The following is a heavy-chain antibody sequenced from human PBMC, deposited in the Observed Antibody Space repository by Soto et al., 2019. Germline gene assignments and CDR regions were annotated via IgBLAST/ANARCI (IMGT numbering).Heavy chain of an antibody. CDR1: GFTFSSYT. CDR2: ISGSGGST. CDR3: AKAGRGVIGSGAFDI. V-gene: IGHV3-23*01. J-gene: IGHJ3*02. D-gene: IGHD3-16*02. Sequence: XGSLRLSCAASGFTFSSYTMSWVRQAPGKGLEWVSAISGSGGSTYYADSVKGRFTISRDNSKNTLYLQMNRLRAEDTAVYYCAKAGRGVIGSGAFDIWGQGTMVTVSS.